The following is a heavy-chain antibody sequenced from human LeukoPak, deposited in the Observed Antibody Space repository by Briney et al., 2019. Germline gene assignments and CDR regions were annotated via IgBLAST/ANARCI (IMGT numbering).Heavy chain of an antibody. CDR2: IYYSGST. CDR3: ARVPKYQLPLYYYYGMDV. V-gene: IGHV4-59*01. CDR1: GGSFSSYY. D-gene: IGHD2-2*01. J-gene: IGHJ6*02. Sequence: SETLSLTCAVYGGSFSSYYWSWIRQPPGKGLEWIGYIYYSGSTNYNPSLKSRVTISVDTSKNQFSLKLSSVTAADTAVYYCARVPKYQLPLYYYYGMDVWGQGTTVTVSS.